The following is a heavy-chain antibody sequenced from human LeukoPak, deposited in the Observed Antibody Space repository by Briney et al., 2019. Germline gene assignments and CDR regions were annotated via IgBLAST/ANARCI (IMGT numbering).Heavy chain of an antibody. CDR2: ISYDGSNK. J-gene: IGHJ2*01. Sequence: PGGSLRLTCAASGFTFSSYGMHWVRQAPGKGLEWVAVISYDGSNKYYADSVKGRFTISRDNSKNTLYLQMNSLRAEDTAVYYCASAIAVAGNWYFDLWGRGTLVTVSS. D-gene: IGHD6-19*01. V-gene: IGHV3-30*03. CDR1: GFTFSSYG. CDR3: ASAIAVAGNWYFDL.